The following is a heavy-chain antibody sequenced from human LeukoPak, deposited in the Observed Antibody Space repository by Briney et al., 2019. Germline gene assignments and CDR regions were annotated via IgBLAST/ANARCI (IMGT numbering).Heavy chain of an antibody. Sequence: GGSLRLSCAASGFPFSNFVMHWVRQAPGKGLEWVAVISNDGSNKYYLDSVKGRFTISRDNSKNTLYLQMNSLRIDDTAVYYCARPLPDTMVRGMGAFDIWGQGTMVTVSS. J-gene: IGHJ3*02. CDR2: ISNDGSNK. V-gene: IGHV3-30*03. CDR3: ARPLPDTMVRGMGAFDI. D-gene: IGHD3-10*01. CDR1: GFPFSNFV.